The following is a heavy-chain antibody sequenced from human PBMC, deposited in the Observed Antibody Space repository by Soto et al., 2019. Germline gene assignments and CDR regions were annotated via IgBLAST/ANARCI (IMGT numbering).Heavy chain of an antibody. V-gene: IGHV4-39*01. D-gene: IGHD3-10*01. CDR2: IYYSGST. Sequence: SETLSLTCTVSGGSISSSSYYWGWIRQPPGKGLEWIGSIYYSGSTYYNPSLKSRVPISVDTSKNKFSQKLSSVTAAATAVYYCASQSVTMVRGVIVVWFGRWGQG. J-gene: IGHJ5*02. CDR3: ASQSVTMVRGVIVVWFGR. CDR1: GGSISSSSYY.